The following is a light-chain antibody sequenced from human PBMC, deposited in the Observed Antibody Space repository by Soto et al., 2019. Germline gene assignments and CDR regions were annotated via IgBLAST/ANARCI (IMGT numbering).Light chain of an antibody. CDR2: KAS. Sequence: DIQMTQSPSTLSASVGDRVTITCRASQSISSWLAWYQQKPGKAPKLLIYKASSLSSGVPSRFSGSGSGTEFTLTISSLQADDFATYSCQQYNSYSETFGQGTKVEIK. CDR3: QQYNSYSET. CDR1: QSISSW. V-gene: IGKV1-5*03. J-gene: IGKJ1*01.